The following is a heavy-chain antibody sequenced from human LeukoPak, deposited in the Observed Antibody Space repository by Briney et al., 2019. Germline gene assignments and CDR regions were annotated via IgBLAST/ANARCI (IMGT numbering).Heavy chain of an antibody. D-gene: IGHD3-10*01. CDR1: GYTFTGYY. J-gene: IGHJ6*02. Sequence: ASVKVSCKASGYTFTGYYMHWVRQAPGQGLEWMGWINPNSGGTNYAQKFQGWVTMTRDTSISTAYMELSRLRSDDTAVYYCARDRIPWFGEWYGMDVWGQGPTVTVSS. CDR2: INPNSGGT. CDR3: ARDRIPWFGEWYGMDV. V-gene: IGHV1-2*04.